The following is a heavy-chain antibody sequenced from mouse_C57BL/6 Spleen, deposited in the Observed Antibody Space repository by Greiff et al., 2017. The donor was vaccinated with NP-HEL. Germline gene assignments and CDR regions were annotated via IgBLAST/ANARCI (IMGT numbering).Heavy chain of an antibody. CDR3: ATDYGSSYRFAY. Sequence: QVQLKQPGAELVKPGASVKLSCKASGYTFTSYWMHWVKQRPGQGLEWIGMIHPNSGSTNYNEKFKSKATLTVDKSSSTAYMQLSSLTSEDSAVYYCATDYGSSYRFAYWGQGTLVTVSA. CDR2: IHPNSGST. V-gene: IGHV1-64*01. D-gene: IGHD1-1*01. J-gene: IGHJ3*01. CDR1: GYTFTSYW.